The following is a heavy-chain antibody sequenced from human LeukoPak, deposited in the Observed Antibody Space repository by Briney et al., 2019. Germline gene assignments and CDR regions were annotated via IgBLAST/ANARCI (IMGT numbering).Heavy chain of an antibody. D-gene: IGHD6-19*01. Sequence: ASVKVSCKASGGTFSSYAISWVRQAPGQGLEWMGRIIPIFGTANYAQKFQGRVTITTDESMSTAYMELSSLRSEDTAVYYCARDRVAVAGPDAFDIWGQGTMVTVSS. CDR1: GGTFSSYA. V-gene: IGHV1-69*05. CDR3: ARDRVAVAGPDAFDI. CDR2: IIPIFGTA. J-gene: IGHJ3*02.